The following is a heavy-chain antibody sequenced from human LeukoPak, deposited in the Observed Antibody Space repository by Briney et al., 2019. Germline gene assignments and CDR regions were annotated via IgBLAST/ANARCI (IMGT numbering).Heavy chain of an antibody. Sequence: SETLSLTCAVYGGSFSGYYWSWIRQPPGKGLEWIGEINHSGSTNYNPSLKSRVTISVDTSKNLFSLKLSSVTAADTAVYYCARGPDSSGYYPFDYWGQGTLVTVSS. CDR2: INHSGST. CDR1: GGSFSGYY. D-gene: IGHD3-22*01. CDR3: ARGPDSSGYYPFDY. V-gene: IGHV4-34*01. J-gene: IGHJ4*02.